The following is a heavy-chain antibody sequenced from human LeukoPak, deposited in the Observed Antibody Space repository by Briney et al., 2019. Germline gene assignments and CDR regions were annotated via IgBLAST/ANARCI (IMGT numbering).Heavy chain of an antibody. D-gene: IGHD3-22*01. J-gene: IGHJ4*02. V-gene: IGHV3-23*01. Sequence: GGSLRLSCAVSGITLSNYGMSWVRQAPGKGLEWVAGIIDIGGSTKYADSVKGRFTISRDNPKNTLYLQMNSLRAEDTAVYFCAKRGVVIRVILVGFHKEAYYFDSWGQGALVTVSS. CDR2: IIDIGGST. CDR3: AKRGVVIRVILVGFHKEAYYFDS. CDR1: GITLSNYG.